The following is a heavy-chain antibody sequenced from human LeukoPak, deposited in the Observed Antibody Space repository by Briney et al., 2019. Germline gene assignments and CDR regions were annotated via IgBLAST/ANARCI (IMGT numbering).Heavy chain of an antibody. CDR2: IYHSGST. CDR3: ARETTGTIYY. Sequence: SSQTLSLTCAVSGGSISSGGYSWSWIRQPPGKGLEWIGYIYHSGSTYYNPSLKSRVTISVDRSKNQFSLKLSSVTAADTAVYYCARETTGTIYYWGQGTLVTVSS. V-gene: IGHV4-30-2*01. CDR1: GGSISSGGYS. D-gene: IGHD1-1*01. J-gene: IGHJ4*02.